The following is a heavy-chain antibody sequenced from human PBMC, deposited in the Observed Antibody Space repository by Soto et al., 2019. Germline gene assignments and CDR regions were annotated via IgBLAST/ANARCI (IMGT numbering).Heavy chain of an antibody. CDR2: ISAYNGNT. D-gene: IGHD2-21*02. J-gene: IGHJ5*02. CDR1: GYTFTSYG. CDR3: ARARMLRFCDVSNAYNWCDP. Sequence: ASVKVSFKASGYTFTSYGISWVRQAPGRGLEWMGWISAYNGNTNYAQKLQGRVTMTTDTSTSTAYMELRSLRSDDTAVYYCARARMLRFCDVSNAYNWCDPWG. V-gene: IGHV1-18*01.